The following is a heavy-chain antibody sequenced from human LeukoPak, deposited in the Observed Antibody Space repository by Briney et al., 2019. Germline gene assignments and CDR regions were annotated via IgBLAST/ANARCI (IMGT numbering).Heavy chain of an antibody. CDR2: INHSGST. Sequence: PSETLSLTCAVYGGSFSGYYWSWIRQPPGKGLEWIGEINHSGSTNYNPSLKSRVTISVDTSKNQFSLKLSSVTAADTAVYYCARAIIYDYVWGRYRAARRGRYFDYWGQGTLVTVSS. CDR3: ARAIIYDYVWGRYRAARRGRYFDY. J-gene: IGHJ4*02. D-gene: IGHD3-16*02. V-gene: IGHV4-34*01. CDR1: GGSFSGYY.